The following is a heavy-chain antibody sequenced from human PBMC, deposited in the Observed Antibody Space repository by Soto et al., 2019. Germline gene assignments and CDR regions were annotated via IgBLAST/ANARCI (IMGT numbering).Heavy chain of an antibody. CDR1: GDTFNKYA. CDR2: IIPIFGTP. D-gene: IGHD4-17*01. Sequence: GASVKVSCKASGDTFNKYAFNWVRQAPGQGLEWMGGIIPIFGTPNYAQRVQGRVTITADESTSTAYMELSSLGSEDTAVYYCARGIDYGGVNRIDYWGQGTLVTVSS. J-gene: IGHJ4*02. CDR3: ARGIDYGGVNRIDY. V-gene: IGHV1-69*13.